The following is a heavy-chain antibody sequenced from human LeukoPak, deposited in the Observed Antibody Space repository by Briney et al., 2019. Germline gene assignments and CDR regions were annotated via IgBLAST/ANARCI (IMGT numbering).Heavy chain of an antibody. D-gene: IGHD3-3*01. Sequence: SQTLSLTCAISGDSVSRNTAAWNWIRQSPSRGLEWLGRTYYTSKWYNDYAVSVKSRIAINPDTSKNQISLQLNSVTPEDTAVYYCARDINPWSVYSGFDYWGQGTLVAVSS. CDR1: GDSVSRNTAA. CDR2: TYYTSKWYN. V-gene: IGHV6-1*01. J-gene: IGHJ4*02. CDR3: ARDINPWSVYSGFDY.